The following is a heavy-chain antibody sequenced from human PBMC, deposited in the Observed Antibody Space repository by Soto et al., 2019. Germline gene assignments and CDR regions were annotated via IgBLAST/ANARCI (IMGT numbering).Heavy chain of an antibody. D-gene: IGHD5-12*01. Sequence: SVKVSCKASGGTFSSYTISWVRQAPGQGLEWMGRIIPILGIANYAQKFQGRDTITADKSTSTAYMELSSLRSEDTAVYYCARDGYSGYDSYYYYYMDVWGKGTTVTVSS. CDR1: GGTFSSYT. CDR3: ARDGYSGYDSYYYYYMDV. CDR2: IIPILGIA. V-gene: IGHV1-69*04. J-gene: IGHJ6*03.